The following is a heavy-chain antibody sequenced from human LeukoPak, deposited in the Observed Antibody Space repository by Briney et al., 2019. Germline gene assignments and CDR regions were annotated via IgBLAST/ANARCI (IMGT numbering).Heavy chain of an antibody. J-gene: IGHJ4*02. CDR2: IIGSGGNT. CDR1: GFTFSSYA. Sequence: RPGGSLRLSCAASGFTFSSYAMTWVRQAPGKGLEWVSAIIGSGGNTYYADSVKGRFTISRDNSKNTLYLHLNSVRAEDTAIYYCAKPLTAATGTDFDHWGQGTLVTVSS. D-gene: IGHD6-13*01. V-gene: IGHV3-23*01. CDR3: AKPLTAATGTDFDH.